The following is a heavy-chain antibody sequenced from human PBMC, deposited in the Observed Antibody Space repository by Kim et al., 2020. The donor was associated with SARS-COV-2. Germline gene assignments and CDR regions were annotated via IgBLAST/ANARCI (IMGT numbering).Heavy chain of an antibody. D-gene: IGHD3-3*01. Sequence: GGSLRLSCAASGFTFSSYGMHWVRQAPGKGLVWVAVISYDGSNKYYADSVKGRFTISRDNSKNTLYLQMNSLRAEDTAVYYCAKDRDYDFWSGNRGGMDVWGQGTTVTVS. V-gene: IGHV3-30*18. CDR2: ISYDGSNK. CDR3: AKDRDYDFWSGNRGGMDV. CDR1: GFTFSSYG. J-gene: IGHJ6*02.